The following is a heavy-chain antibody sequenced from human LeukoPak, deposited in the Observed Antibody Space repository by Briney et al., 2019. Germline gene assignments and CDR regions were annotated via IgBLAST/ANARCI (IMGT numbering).Heavy chain of an antibody. CDR3: ARPWGSGFFDY. D-gene: IGHD3-16*01. CDR2: IDTSSSYM. J-gene: IGHJ4*02. V-gene: IGHV3-21*06. Sequence: PGGSLRLSCAASGFTLRSHIMHWVRQAPGKGLEWVAFIDTSSSYMAYADSVKGRFTISRDNGNNSLFLQMKSLRAEDTAVYYCARPWGSGFFDYWGQGTLVTVSS. CDR1: GFTLRSHI.